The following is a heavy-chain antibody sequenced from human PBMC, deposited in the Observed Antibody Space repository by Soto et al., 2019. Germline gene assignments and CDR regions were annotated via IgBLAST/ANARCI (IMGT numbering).Heavy chain of an antibody. V-gene: IGHV3-49*01. CDR1: GFTFDHYA. CDR2: ITSKAYGGTT. CDR3: TSGPPNNYVSGTYPCDS. J-gene: IGHJ4*02. D-gene: IGHD3-10*01. Sequence: EVQLVESGGGLAQPGRSLRLSCTSSGFTFDHYAMTWFRQAPGKGLEWVGFITSKAYGGTTEYAASVKGRFTISRDGSKSIAYLQMDSLKTEDTAVYYCTSGPPNNYVSGTYPCDSWGQGALVTVSS.